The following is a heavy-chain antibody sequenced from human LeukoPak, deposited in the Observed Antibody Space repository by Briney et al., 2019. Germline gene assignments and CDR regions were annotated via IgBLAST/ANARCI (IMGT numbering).Heavy chain of an antibody. CDR3: ARVKKRYSYGLLFDY. Sequence: ASVKVSCKASDYSFLSYGISWVRQAPGQGLEWMGWVNPNNGDTHYAQKVQGRVTMTTDTSTGTAYMELSRLRSDDTAVYYCARVKKRYSYGLLFDYWGQGTLVTVSS. CDR1: DYSFLSYG. V-gene: IGHV1-18*01. D-gene: IGHD5-18*01. CDR2: VNPNNGDT. J-gene: IGHJ4*02.